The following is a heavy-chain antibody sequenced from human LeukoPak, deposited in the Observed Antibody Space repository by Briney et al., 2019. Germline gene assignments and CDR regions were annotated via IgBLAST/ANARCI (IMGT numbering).Heavy chain of an antibody. CDR1: GFSFNSAA. CDR2: VSSSGANT. Sequence: QPGGSLRLSCAASGFSFNSAAMTWVRQAPGKGLEWVSLVSSSGANTYYADSVKGRFTISRDNSKNTLYLQMNSLRAEDTAMYYCAKDIQGSYWGQGTLVTVSS. CDR3: AKDIQGSY. V-gene: IGHV3-23*01. J-gene: IGHJ4*02. D-gene: IGHD2-21*01.